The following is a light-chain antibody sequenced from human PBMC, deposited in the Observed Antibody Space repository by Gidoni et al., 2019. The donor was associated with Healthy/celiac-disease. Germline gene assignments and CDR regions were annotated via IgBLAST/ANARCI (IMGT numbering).Light chain of an antibody. J-gene: IGKJ1*01. CDR2: GAS. V-gene: IGKV3-20*01. Sequence: EIVLTQSPGTLSLSPGGRATLSCRVSQSVSSIYLAWYQQTPVQAPRLLIHGASSRATGIPDRFSGSGSGTDFTVTISRLEPEDFAVYYCQQYGSSPWTFGQGTKVEIK. CDR1: QSVSSIY. CDR3: QQYGSSPWT.